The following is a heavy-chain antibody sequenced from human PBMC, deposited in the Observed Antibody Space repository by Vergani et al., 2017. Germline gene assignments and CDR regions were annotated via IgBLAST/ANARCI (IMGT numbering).Heavy chain of an antibody. Sequence: QVQLQQWGAGVVKPSGTLSLTCAVFGESFSSFYWSWIRQPPGKGLEWIGESNNDGHNNYNPALESRVTVSRDTAKNQFSLNLMSVTAADTAMYCCDVRPRLNLVGGEFVTKMTFDYWSQGSLVTVSS. CDR3: DVRPRLNLVGGEFVTKMTFDY. CDR2: SNNDGHN. V-gene: IGHV4-34*02. CDR1: GESFSSFY. J-gene: IGHJ4*02. D-gene: IGHD2-8*02.